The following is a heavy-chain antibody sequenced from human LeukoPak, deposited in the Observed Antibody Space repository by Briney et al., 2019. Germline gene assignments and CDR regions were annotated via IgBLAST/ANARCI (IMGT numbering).Heavy chain of an antibody. J-gene: IGHJ4*02. D-gene: IGHD3-10*01. Sequence: GASVKVSCKASGYTFTGYYMHWVRQAPGQGPEWMGWISTSTGDTKYTQKFQGRVTLTTDTSTNTADMELTNLRSDDTAVYYCARGGSFGTYWGQGTLVTVSS. CDR2: ISTSTGDT. CDR3: ARGGSFGTY. V-gene: IGHV1-18*04. CDR1: GYTFTGYY.